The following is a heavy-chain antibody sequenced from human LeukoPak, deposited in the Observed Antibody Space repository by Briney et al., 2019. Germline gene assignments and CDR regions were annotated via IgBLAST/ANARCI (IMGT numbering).Heavy chain of an antibody. J-gene: IGHJ4*02. D-gene: IGHD3-22*01. CDR3: ATWYYDSGGYRYFDY. V-gene: IGHV4-59*01. Sequence: SETLSLTCTVSGGSKSSYYWTWIRQPPGKGLEWIGYIYYSGTTAYNPSLKSRVTISVDTSKNQFSLKLNSVTAADTTVYYCATWYYDSGGYRYFDYWGQGTLVTVSS. CDR2: IYYSGTT. CDR1: GGSKSSYY.